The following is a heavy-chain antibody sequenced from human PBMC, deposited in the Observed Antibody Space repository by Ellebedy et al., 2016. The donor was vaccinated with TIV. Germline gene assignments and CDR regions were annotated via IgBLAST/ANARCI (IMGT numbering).Heavy chain of an antibody. CDR3: ARFGWGDYGGNFIWY. D-gene: IGHD4-23*01. CDR2: IGPKDPFP. CDR1: GYTFTTYW. V-gene: IGHV5-10-1*04. J-gene: IGHJ4*02. Sequence: PGGSLRLSCKGSGYTFTTYWISWVRQMPGTGREWMGRIGPKDPFPNYSTSFQGQVTISADTSISTAYLQWSSLKASDTAMYYCARFGWGDYGGNFIWYWGQGTLVTVSS.